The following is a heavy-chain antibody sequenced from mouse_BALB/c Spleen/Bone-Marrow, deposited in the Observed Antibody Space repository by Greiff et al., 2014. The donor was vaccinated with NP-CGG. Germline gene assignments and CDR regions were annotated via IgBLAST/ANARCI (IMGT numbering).Heavy chain of an antibody. J-gene: IGHJ1*01. Sequence: EVNLVESGGGLVQPGGSLRLSCATSGFTLTDYYMSWVRQPPGKALEWLVFIRNKANGYTTEYSASVKGRFTISRDNSQSILYLQMNTLRAEDSATYYCARDGSSFYWYFDVWGAGTTVTVSS. V-gene: IGHV7-3*02. CDR1: GFTLTDYY. CDR3: ARDGSSFYWYFDV. CDR2: IRNKANGYTT. D-gene: IGHD1-1*01.